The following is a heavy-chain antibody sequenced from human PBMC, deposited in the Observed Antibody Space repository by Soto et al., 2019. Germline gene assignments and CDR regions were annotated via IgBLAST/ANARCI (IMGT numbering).Heavy chain of an antibody. Sequence: SVKVSCKASGGTFSSYAISWVRQAPGQGLEWMGGIIPTFGTANYAQKFQGRVTITADESTSTAYMELSSLRSEDTAVYYCARDRLDGVTMIVVVQGVGAFDIWGQGTMVTVSS. J-gene: IGHJ3*02. CDR2: IIPTFGTA. D-gene: IGHD3-22*01. CDR1: GGTFSSYA. V-gene: IGHV1-69*13. CDR3: ARDRLDGVTMIVVVQGVGAFDI.